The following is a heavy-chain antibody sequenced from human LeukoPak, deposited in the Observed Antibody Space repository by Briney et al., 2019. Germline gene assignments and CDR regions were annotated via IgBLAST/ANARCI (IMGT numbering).Heavy chain of an antibody. V-gene: IGHV3-30*04. J-gene: IGHJ3*02. CDR1: GFTFSSYA. Sequence: GGSLRLSCAASGFTFSSYAMHWVHQAPGKGLEWVAVIPYDGSNKYYADSVKGRFTISRDNSKNTLYLQMNSLRAEDTAVYYCARDRGYSYGYGAAAFDIWGQGTMVTVSS. CDR3: ARDRGYSYGYGAAAFDI. CDR2: IPYDGSNK. D-gene: IGHD5-18*01.